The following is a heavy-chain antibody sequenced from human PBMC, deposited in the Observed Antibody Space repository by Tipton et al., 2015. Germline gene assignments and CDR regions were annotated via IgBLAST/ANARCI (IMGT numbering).Heavy chain of an antibody. CDR1: GYSISSGYY. CDR3: ACQDYDSLTRDYQTVDY. J-gene: IGHJ4*02. Sequence: TLSLTCDVSGYSISSGYYWSWIRQPPGKGLEWIGSFFHSGNTFHNPSLRSRVIISVDTSKNQFSLKLTPVTAADTAVYYCACQDYDSLTRDYQTVDYWGQGTLVTVS. CDR2: FFHSGNT. D-gene: IGHD3-9*01. V-gene: IGHV4-38-2*01.